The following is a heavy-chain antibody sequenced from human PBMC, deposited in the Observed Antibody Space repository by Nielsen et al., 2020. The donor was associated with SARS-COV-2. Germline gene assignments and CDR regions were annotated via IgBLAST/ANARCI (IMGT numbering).Heavy chain of an antibody. CDR3: AKGPDDYGGFDY. Sequence: GGSLRLSCAASGFTFDDYAMHWVRQAPGKGLEWVSGISWNSGSIGYADSVKGRFTISRDNAKNSLYLQMNSLRAEDTALYYCAKGPDDYGGFDYWGQGTLVTVSS. CDR1: GFTFDDYA. V-gene: IGHV3-9*01. J-gene: IGHJ4*02. CDR2: ISWNSGSI. D-gene: IGHD5-12*01.